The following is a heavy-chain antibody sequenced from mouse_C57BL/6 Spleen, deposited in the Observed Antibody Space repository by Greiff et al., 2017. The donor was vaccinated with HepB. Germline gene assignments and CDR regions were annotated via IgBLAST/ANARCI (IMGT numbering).Heavy chain of an antibody. D-gene: IGHD2-4*01. Sequence: QVQLQQPGAELVKPGASVQLSCKASGYTFTSYWMHWVKQRPGRGLEWIGRIDTTSGGTKYNEKFKSTATLTVDKPSSTAYMQLSSLTSEDSAVYYCARWNYDYDVGAMDYWGQGTSVTVSS. CDR2: IDTTSGGT. CDR1: GYTFTSYW. CDR3: ARWNYDYDVGAMDY. V-gene: IGHV1-72*01. J-gene: IGHJ4*01.